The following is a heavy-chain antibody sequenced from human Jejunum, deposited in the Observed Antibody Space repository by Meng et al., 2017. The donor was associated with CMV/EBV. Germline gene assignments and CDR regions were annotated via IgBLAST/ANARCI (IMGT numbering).Heavy chain of an antibody. CDR3: ARGCPLTGTWWFDP. V-gene: IGHV4-31*02. Sequence: VSGGSITSGGHSWAWIRQFPGKGLEWIGSIYSGGSTNYNPSLKSRVATLLDTSKNEFSLKLTSVTVADTAIYYCARGCPLTGTWWFDPWGPGTLVTVPQ. J-gene: IGHJ5*02. CDR1: GGSITSGGHS. CDR2: IYSGGST. D-gene: IGHD7-27*01.